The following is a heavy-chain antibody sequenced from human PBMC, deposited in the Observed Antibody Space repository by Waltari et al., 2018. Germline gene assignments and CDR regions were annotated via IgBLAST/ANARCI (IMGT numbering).Heavy chain of an antibody. J-gene: IGHJ4*02. CDR3: VKGGWLDD. Sequence: EVQLLESGGGLIEPGGSLRLSCVASGLSFSTYEMSWVRPAPGKGLEWVSVWDKLDNRHYGSSVKGRFTISRDNSRNTLYLELNNLRVEDTAKYFCVKGGWLDDWGQGTLVTVSS. CDR2: WDKLDNR. CDR1: GLSFSTYE. V-gene: IGHV3-23*03. D-gene: IGHD6-19*01.